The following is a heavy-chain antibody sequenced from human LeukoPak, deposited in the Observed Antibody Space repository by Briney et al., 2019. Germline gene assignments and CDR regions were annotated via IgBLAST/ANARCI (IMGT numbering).Heavy chain of an antibody. CDR1: GFTFSSYA. J-gene: IGHJ4*02. D-gene: IGHD3-22*01. CDR2: ISYDGSNK. CDR3: ALPYDYDRSVHSLDY. Sequence: GGSLRLSCAASGFTFSSYAMHWVRQAPGKGLEWVAVISYDGSNKYYADSVKGRFTISRDNSKNTLYLQMNSLRAEDTAVYYCALPYDYDRSVHSLDYWGQGTLVPVSS. V-gene: IGHV3-30-3*01.